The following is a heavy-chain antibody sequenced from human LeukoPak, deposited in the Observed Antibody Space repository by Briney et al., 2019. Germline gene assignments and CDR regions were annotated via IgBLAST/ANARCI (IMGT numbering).Heavy chain of an antibody. J-gene: IGHJ4*01. CDR1: GGSMKRVTDY. CDR3: ARNSSRDCGGANCFPGGWLAT. Sequence: SETLSLTCTISGGSMKRVTDYWVWVRQSPGTRLEWIGSIYFSGSTHYNPSLKSRLDMSVDTPKNQFSLRLYSVTAEDTAIYFCARNSSRDCGGANCFPGGWLATWGHGMLVTVSS. D-gene: IGHD4/OR15-4a*01. V-gene: IGHV4-39*01. CDR2: IYFSGST.